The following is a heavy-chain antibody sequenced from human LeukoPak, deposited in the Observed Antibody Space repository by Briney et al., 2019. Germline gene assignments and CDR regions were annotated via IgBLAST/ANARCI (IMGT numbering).Heavy chain of an antibody. V-gene: IGHV3-30*14. CDR1: GFTFSSYA. D-gene: IGHD3-9*01. J-gene: IGHJ3*02. CDR2: ISYDGSNK. Sequence: GGSLRLSCAASGFTFSSYAMHWVRQAPGKGLEWVAVISYDGSNKYYADSVKGRFTISRDNSKNTLYLQMNSLRAEDTAVYYCARYARYFHWWIGDDAFDIWGQGTMVSVSS. CDR3: ARYARYFHWWIGDDAFDI.